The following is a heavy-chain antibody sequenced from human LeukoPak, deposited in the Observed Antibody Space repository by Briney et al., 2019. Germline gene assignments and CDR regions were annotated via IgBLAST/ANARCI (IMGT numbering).Heavy chain of an antibody. J-gene: IGHJ4*02. V-gene: IGHV4-59*01. CDR1: GGSISSYY. D-gene: IGHD6-13*01. Sequence: SETLSLTCTVSGGSISSYYWSWIWQPPGKGLEWIGYIYYSGSTNYNPSLKSRVTISVDTSKNQFSLKLSSVTAADTAVYYCARGDSSSWYRYWGQGTLVTVSS. CDR2: IYYSGST. CDR3: ARGDSSSWYRY.